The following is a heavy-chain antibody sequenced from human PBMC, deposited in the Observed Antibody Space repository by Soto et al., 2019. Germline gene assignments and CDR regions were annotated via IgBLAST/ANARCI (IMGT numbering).Heavy chain of an antibody. CDR2: IYYSGST. Sequence: PSETLSLTCTVSGGTISSWYWSWIRQPPGKGLEWIGYIYYSGSTNCNPSLKSRVTISVGTSKNQFSLKLSSVTAADTAVYYRARRYGSAIDYWGQGTLVTVSS. J-gene: IGHJ4*02. V-gene: IGHV4-59*08. CDR3: ARRYGSAIDY. D-gene: IGHD1-26*01. CDR1: GGTISSWY.